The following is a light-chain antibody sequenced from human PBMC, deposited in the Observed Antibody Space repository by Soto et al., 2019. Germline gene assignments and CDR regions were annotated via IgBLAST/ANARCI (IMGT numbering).Light chain of an antibody. Sequence: QAVLTQPASVSGSPGQSITISCTGTSSDVGGYNYVSWYQQHPGKTSKLMIYEVSNRPSGVSNHFSGSKSGNTASLTISGLQAEDGADYYCSSYTSSSTLPWVFGGGTKLTVL. CDR2: EVS. V-gene: IGLV2-14*01. CDR3: SSYTSSSTLPWV. J-gene: IGLJ3*02. CDR1: SSDVGGYNY.